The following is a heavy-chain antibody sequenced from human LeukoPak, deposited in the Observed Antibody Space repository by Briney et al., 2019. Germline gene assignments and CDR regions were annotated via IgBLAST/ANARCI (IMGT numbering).Heavy chain of an antibody. V-gene: IGHV1-18*01. CDR2: ISAYNGNT. J-gene: IGHJ4*02. D-gene: IGHD4-23*01. Sequence: ASVKVSCKASGYTFTSYGISWVRQAPGQGLEWMGWISAYNGNTNYAQKLQGRVTMTTDTSTSTAYMELRSLRSDDTAVYYCARDIRDYGGNLPSDYWGQGTLVTVSS. CDR1: GYTFTSYG. CDR3: ARDIRDYGGNLPSDY.